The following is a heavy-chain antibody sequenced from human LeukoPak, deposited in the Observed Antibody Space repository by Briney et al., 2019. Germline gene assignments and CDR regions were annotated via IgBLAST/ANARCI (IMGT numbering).Heavy chain of an antibody. D-gene: IGHD3-3*01. CDR1: GGSFSGYY. Sequence: SETLSLTCAVYGGSFSGYYWSWIRQPPGKGLEWIGEINHSGSTNYNPSLKSRVTISVDTSKNQFSLKLSSVTAADTAVYYRARGLVFGVVKGGQGTLVTVSS. CDR3: ARGLVFGVVK. J-gene: IGHJ4*02. CDR2: INHSGST. V-gene: IGHV4-34*01.